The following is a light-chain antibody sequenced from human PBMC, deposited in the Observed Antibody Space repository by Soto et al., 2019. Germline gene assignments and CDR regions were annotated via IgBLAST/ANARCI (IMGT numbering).Light chain of an antibody. V-gene: IGLV2-14*01. Sequence: QSALTQPPSVSGSPGQSITISCTGTSSDVGGYNSVSWYQQHPGKAPKLMIYDVSNRPSGVSNRFSGSKSGNTASLTISGLQAEDEADYYCSSYTSSSTLVVFGGGTKLTVL. CDR2: DVS. J-gene: IGLJ2*01. CDR1: SSDVGGYNS. CDR3: SSYTSSSTLVV.